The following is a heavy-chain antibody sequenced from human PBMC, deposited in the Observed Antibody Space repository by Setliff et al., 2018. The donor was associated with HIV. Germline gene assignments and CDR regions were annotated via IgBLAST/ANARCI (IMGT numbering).Heavy chain of an antibody. V-gene: IGHV4-34*01. CDR2: INHSGST. Sequence: SETLSLTCAVYGGSFSGYYCSWIRQPPGKGLEWIGQINHSGSTRYNPSLKSLVTISVDTYTNQFSLKVNSVTAADMAVYYCARFGVVILRGLDVWGKGTTVTVSS. CDR3: ARFGVVILRGLDV. CDR1: GGSFSGYY. J-gene: IGHJ6*04. D-gene: IGHD3-3*01.